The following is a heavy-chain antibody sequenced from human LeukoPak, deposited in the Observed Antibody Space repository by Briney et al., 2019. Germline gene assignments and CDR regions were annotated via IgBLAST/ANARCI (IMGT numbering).Heavy chain of an antibody. CDR2: INPNSGGT. D-gene: IGHD2-21*02. J-gene: IGHJ5*02. Sequence: ASVKVSCKASGYTFTGYYIHWVRQAPGQGLEWMGWINPNSGGTNYAQKLQGRVTMTRDTSISTAYMELSRLTSDDTAVYYCASVVTAPFDPWGQGTLVTVSS. CDR3: ASVVTAPFDP. CDR1: GYTFTGYY. V-gene: IGHV1-2*02.